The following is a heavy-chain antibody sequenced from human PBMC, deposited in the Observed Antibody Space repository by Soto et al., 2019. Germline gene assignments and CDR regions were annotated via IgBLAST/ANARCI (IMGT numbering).Heavy chain of an antibody. V-gene: IGHV4-30-4*01. D-gene: IGHD5-18*01. CDR1: GGSISSVVYY. CDR3: ARNSYGYTGYDY. Sequence: QVQLQESGPGLVKPSQTLSLTCTVPGGSISSVVYYWSWIRQPPGQGLEWIGYIYYSGSTYYNPSRMSRVTIAVDPSKHQFTRKLISVTAGDTAVYYCARNSYGYTGYDYWGQGTLVTVSS. CDR2: IYYSGST. J-gene: IGHJ4*02.